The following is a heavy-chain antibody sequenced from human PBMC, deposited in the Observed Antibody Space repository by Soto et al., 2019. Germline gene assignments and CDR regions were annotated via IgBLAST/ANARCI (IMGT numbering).Heavy chain of an antibody. J-gene: IGHJ4*02. CDR3: ARRYGSCFDY. V-gene: IGHV4-59*08. Sequence: QVQLQESGPGLVKPSETLALTCTVSVGSLSSYYWSWLRQPPGKGLEWIGYIYYSGSTNYNPSLKSRGTIPVDTSQNQFSLKLSSVTAADTAVYYCARRYGSCFDYWGQGTLVTVSS. D-gene: IGHD5-18*01. CDR1: VGSLSSYY. CDR2: IYYSGST.